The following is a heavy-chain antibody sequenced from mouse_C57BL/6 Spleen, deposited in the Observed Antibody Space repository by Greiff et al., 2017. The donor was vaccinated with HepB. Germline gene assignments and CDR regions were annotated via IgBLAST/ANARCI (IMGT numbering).Heavy chain of an antibody. CDR3: ARREYGYDD. D-gene: IGHD2-2*01. CDR2: IHPNSGIT. J-gene: IGHJ2*01. V-gene: IGHV1-64*01. CDR1: GYPFTSYC. Sequence: VQLQQPGAELVKPLASVKLSCKASGYPFTSYCMPWVKQRPGQGLEWIGMIHPNSGITNYNETCKSKATLTVDKSSSTAYMQLNSLKSEDSSVDCGARREYGYDDWGQGTTLTVSS.